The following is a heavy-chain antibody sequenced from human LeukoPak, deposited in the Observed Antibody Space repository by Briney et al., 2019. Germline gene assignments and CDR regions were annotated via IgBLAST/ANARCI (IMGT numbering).Heavy chain of an antibody. CDR2: INPNSGDT. V-gene: IGHV1-2*02. CDR1: GYTFTDYY. Sequence: GASVKVSCKASGYTFTDYYMHWVRQAPGQGLEWMGWINPNSGDTNYVQKFQGRVTMTRDPSISTAYMELSGLGADATAVYYCARERYTAYGNFDYWGQGTQVTVSS. J-gene: IGHJ4*02. CDR3: ARERYTAYGNFDY. D-gene: IGHD5-12*01.